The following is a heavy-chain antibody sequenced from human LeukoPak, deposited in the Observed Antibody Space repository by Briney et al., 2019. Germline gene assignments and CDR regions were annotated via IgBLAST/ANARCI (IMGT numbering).Heavy chain of an antibody. CDR2: ISAYNGNT. V-gene: IGHV1-18*04. D-gene: IGHD4-17*01. Sequence: GASVKFSCKAFGCTFTNYGVTWVRQAPGQGLQWMGWISAYNGNTNYAQKFQGRISMTIDTSTTTAYMELRSLRSDDTAIYYCARVRSYGDYSDYWGQGTLVTVSS. CDR1: GCTFTNYG. J-gene: IGHJ4*02. CDR3: ARVRSYGDYSDY.